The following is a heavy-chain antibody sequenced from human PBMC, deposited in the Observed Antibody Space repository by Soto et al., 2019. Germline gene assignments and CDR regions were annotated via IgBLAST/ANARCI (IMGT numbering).Heavy chain of an antibody. J-gene: IGHJ6*02. CDR3: ARELQFPHQETGMDV. CDR2: IDPTGGRT. V-gene: IGHV1-46*02. D-gene: IGHD6-19*01. CDR1: GYTFENYY. Sequence: QVHLVQSGAEVEKPGASVKVSCKASGYTFENYYMHWVRQAPGQGLEWLGIIDPTGGRTTYAQKFQDRVTMTRDTSTSTVYMELSSLRSNDTALYYCARELQFPHQETGMDVWGQGTTVTVSS.